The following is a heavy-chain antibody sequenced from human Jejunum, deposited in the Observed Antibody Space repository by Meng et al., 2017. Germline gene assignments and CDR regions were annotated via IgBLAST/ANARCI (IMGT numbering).Heavy chain of an antibody. V-gene: IGHV1-18*01. D-gene: IGHD3-10*01. CDR2: ISAYNGNT. CDR3: ARDRGAAA. Sequence: ASVKVSCKASGYTFGSFSSFGITWVRQAPGQGLEWMGWISAYNGNTNYAQNLQGRVTMTTDTSTSTAYMELRSLRSDDTAVYYCARDRGAAAWGQGTMVTVSS. J-gene: IGHJ3*01. CDR1: GYTFGSFSSFG.